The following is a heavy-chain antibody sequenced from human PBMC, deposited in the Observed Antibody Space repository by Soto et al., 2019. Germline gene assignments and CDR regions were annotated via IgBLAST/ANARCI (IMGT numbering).Heavy chain of an antibody. D-gene: IGHD3-3*01. CDR1: GGTFSSYA. J-gene: IGHJ6*02. V-gene: IGHV1-69*13. Sequence: SVKVSCKASGGTFSSYAISWVRQAPGQGLEWMGGIIPIFGTANYAQKFQGRVTITADESKSTAYMELSSLRSEDTAVYYCARPGGDFWSGYAPNYYYGMDVWGQGTTVTVSS. CDR3: ARPGGDFWSGYAPNYYYGMDV. CDR2: IIPIFGTA.